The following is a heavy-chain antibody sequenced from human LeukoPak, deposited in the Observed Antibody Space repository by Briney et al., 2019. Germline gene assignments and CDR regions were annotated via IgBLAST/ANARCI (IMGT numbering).Heavy chain of an antibody. J-gene: IGHJ3*02. CDR1: GYTFTGYY. CDR2: INPNSGGT. V-gene: IGHV1-2*02. CDR3: AREYDFWSGYVAGDHDAFDI. Sequence: GASVKVSCKASGYTFTGYYMHWVRQAPGQGLEWMGWINPNSGGTNYAQKFQGRVTMTRDTSISTAYMELSRLRSDDTAVYHCAREYDFWSGYVAGDHDAFDIWGQGTMVTVSS. D-gene: IGHD3-3*01.